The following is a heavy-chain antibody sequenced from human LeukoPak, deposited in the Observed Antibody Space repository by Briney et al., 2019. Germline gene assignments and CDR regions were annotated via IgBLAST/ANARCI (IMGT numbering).Heavy chain of an antibody. D-gene: IGHD4-17*01. CDR3: ARLDKYGDYGLGDFDY. V-gene: IGHV1-2*02. CDR2: INPNSGGT. CDR1: GYTFTGYY. Sequence: ASVKVSCMASGYTFTGYYMHWVRQAPGQGLEWMGWINPNSGGTNYAQKFQGRVTMTRDTSISTAYMELSRLRSDDTAVYYCARLDKYGDYGLGDFDYWGQGTLVTVSS. J-gene: IGHJ4*02.